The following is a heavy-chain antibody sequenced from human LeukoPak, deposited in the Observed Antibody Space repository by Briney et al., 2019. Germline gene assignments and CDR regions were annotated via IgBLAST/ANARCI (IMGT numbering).Heavy chain of an antibody. D-gene: IGHD2-2*01. CDR2: IYHSGST. CDR3: ARVFDCSSTSCYYFDY. J-gene: IGHJ4*02. Sequence: SETLSLTCAVSGGSISSSNWWSWVRQPPGKGLDWIGEIYHSGSTNYNPSLKSRVTISVDKSKNQFSLKLSSVTAADTAVYYCARVFDCSSTSCYYFDYWGQGTLVTVSS. CDR1: GGSISSSNW. V-gene: IGHV4-4*02.